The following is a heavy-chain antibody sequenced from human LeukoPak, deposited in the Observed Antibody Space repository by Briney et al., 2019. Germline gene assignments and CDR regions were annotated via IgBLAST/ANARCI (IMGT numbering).Heavy chain of an antibody. V-gene: IGHV3-21*01. J-gene: IGHJ4*02. CDR1: GFTFSSHS. D-gene: IGHD3-9*01. CDR2: ITSSSDYI. CDR3: VRESVYYSSAYYNVLDY. Sequence: GGSLRLSCAASGFTFSSHSMNGVRQAPGKGLEGVSVITSSSDYIYYADSLKGRFTVSRDNAKNSLYLQLNSLRAEDTAVYYCVRESVYYSSAYYNVLDYWGQGTLVTVSS.